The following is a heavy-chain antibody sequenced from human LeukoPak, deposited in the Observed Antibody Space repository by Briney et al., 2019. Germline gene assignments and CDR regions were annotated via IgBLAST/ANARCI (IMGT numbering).Heavy chain of an antibody. Sequence: SETPSLTCTVSGGSISSYYWSWIRQPAGKGLEWIGRIYTSGSTNYNPSLKSRVTMSVDTSKNQFSLKLSSVTAADTAVYYCARVGYSSSPGRRVSWFDPWGQGTLVTVSS. V-gene: IGHV4-4*07. J-gene: IGHJ5*02. CDR2: IYTSGST. CDR1: GGSISSYY. CDR3: ARVGYSSSPGRRVSWFDP. D-gene: IGHD6-6*01.